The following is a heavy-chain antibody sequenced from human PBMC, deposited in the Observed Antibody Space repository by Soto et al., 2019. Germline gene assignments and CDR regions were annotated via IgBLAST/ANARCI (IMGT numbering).Heavy chain of an antibody. CDR3: ARQPESTSYFDY. D-gene: IGHD2-2*01. V-gene: IGHV4-39*01. CDR2: VYQSGTT. Sequence: SETLSLTCSVSGASLSTSSDFWGWIRQAPGKGLEWTGNVYQSGTTRLNPSLKSRVSIFVDRSKNQFSLELNSATAADRAVYYCARQPESTSYFDYWGQGILVNVSS. CDR1: GASLSTSSDF. J-gene: IGHJ4*02.